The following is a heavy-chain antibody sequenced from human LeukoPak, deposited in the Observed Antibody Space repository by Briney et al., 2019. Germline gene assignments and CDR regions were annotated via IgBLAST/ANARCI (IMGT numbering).Heavy chain of an antibody. Sequence: SETLSLTCTVSGGSISSGDYYWSWIRQPPGKGLEWIGYIYYSGSTYFNPSLKSRVTISVDTSKNQFSLKLSSVTAADTAVYYCARGVVRVITGEYYFDYWGQGTLVTVSS. D-gene: IGHD3-16*01. J-gene: IGHJ4*02. V-gene: IGHV4-30-4*01. CDR3: ARGVVRVITGEYYFDY. CDR1: GGSISSGDYY. CDR2: IYYSGST.